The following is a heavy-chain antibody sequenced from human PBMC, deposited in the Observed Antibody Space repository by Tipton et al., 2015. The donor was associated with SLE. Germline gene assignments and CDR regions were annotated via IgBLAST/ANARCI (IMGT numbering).Heavy chain of an antibody. D-gene: IGHD6-6*01. J-gene: IGHJ3*02. CDR1: GDSISTYY. V-gene: IGHV4-59*12. CDR3: ARRPHSSSPAGVAFDI. Sequence: LRLSCTVSGDSISTYYWTWIRQPPGRGLEWIGNIYNGESTMYNPSLKSRVTISVDTSNNQFSLKLSSVTAADTAVYFCARRPHSSSPAGVAFDIWGQGTMVTVSS. CDR2: IYNGEST.